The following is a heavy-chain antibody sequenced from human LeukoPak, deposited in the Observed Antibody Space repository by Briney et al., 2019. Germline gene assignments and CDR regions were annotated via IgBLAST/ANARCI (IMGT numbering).Heavy chain of an antibody. CDR2: INHSGST. Sequence: PSETLSLTCAVYGGSFSGYYWSWIRQPPGKGLEWIGEINHSGSTNYNPSLKSRVTISVDTSKNQFSLKLSSVTAADTAVYYCASTAPWNYDFWSGYYGGHFDYWGQGTLVTVSS. D-gene: IGHD3-3*01. V-gene: IGHV4-34*01. J-gene: IGHJ4*02. CDR1: GGSFSGYY. CDR3: ASTAPWNYDFWSGYYGGHFDY.